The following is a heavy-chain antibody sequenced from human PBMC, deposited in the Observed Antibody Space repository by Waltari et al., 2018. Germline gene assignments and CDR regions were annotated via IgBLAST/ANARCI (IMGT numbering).Heavy chain of an antibody. CDR3: ARVWDIAARPSWFDP. CDR2: IYYSGST. Sequence: QLQLQESGPGLVKPSETLSLTCTVSGGSISSSSYYWGWIRQPPGKGLEWIGSIYYSGSTYYNPSLKSRVTISVDTSKNQFSLKLSSVTAADTAVYYCARVWDIAARPSWFDPWGQGTLVTVSS. J-gene: IGHJ5*02. V-gene: IGHV4-39*07. D-gene: IGHD6-6*01. CDR1: GGSISSSSYY.